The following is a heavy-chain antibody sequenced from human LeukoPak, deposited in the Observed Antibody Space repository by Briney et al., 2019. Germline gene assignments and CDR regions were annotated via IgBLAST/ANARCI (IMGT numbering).Heavy chain of an antibody. CDR3: AHASGYFDY. CDR2: TYYRSKWYN. Sequence: SQTLSLTCAISGDSVSSKSVAWNWIRQSPSRGLEWLVRTYYRSKWYNEYAVSVKSRITINPDTSKNQFSLQLNSVTPEDTAEYYCAHASGYFDYWGQGTLVTVSP. D-gene: IGHD2-15*01. CDR1: GDSVSSKSVA. V-gene: IGHV6-1*01. J-gene: IGHJ4*02.